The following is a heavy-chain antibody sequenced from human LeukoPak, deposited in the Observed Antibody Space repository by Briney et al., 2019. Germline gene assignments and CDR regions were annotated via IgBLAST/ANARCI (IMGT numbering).Heavy chain of an antibody. CDR3: ARDPLWLGEFGY. J-gene: IGHJ4*02. V-gene: IGHV3-23*01. D-gene: IGHD3-10*01. CDR1: GFTFSSYA. CDR2: ISGSGGSA. Sequence: PGGSLRLSCGASGFTFSSYAMNWVRQAPGKGLEWVSGISGSGGSAFYADSVKGRFTISRDNSKNTLYLQMNSLRAEDTAVYYCARDPLWLGEFGYWGQGTLVTVSS.